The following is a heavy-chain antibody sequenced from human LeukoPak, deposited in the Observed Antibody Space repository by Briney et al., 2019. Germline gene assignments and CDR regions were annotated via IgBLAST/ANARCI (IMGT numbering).Heavy chain of an antibody. D-gene: IGHD3-22*01. J-gene: IGHJ5*02. CDR3: ARGGAHYYDSSGYPTPFDP. CDR2: INYSGST. CDR1: GGSFSGYY. Sequence: RSSETLSLTCAVYGGSFSGYYWSWIRQPPGKGLEWIGEINYSGSTNYNPSLKSRVTISVDTSKNQFSLKLSSVTAADTAVYYCARGGAHYYDSSGYPTPFDPWGQGTLVTVS. V-gene: IGHV4-34*01.